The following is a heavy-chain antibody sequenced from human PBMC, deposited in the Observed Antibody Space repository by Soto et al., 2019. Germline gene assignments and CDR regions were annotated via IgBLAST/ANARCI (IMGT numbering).Heavy chain of an antibody. V-gene: IGHV3-33*01. CDR2: IWYDGSNK. Sequence: GGSLRLSCAASGFTFSSYGMHWVRQAPGKGLEWVAVIWYDGSNKYYADSVKGRFTISRDNSKNTLYLQMNSLRAEDTAVYYCASAHPLSSGVFLPVDYWGQGTLVTVSS. D-gene: IGHD6-19*01. CDR1: GFTFSSYG. J-gene: IGHJ4*02. CDR3: ASAHPLSSGVFLPVDY.